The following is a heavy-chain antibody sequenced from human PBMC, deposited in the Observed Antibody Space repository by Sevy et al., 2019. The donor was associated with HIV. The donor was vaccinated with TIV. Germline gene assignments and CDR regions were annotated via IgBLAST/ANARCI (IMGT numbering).Heavy chain of an antibody. V-gene: IGHV3-30*04. Sequence: GGSLRLSCAASGFTFSSYAMHWVRQAPGKGLEWVAVISYDGSNKYYADSVKGRFTISRDNSKNTLYLQMNSLRAEDTAVYYCAKAYSSSPAGGFDYWGQGTLVTVSS. CDR2: ISYDGSNK. CDR3: AKAYSSSPAGGFDY. CDR1: GFTFSSYA. D-gene: IGHD6-6*01. J-gene: IGHJ4*02.